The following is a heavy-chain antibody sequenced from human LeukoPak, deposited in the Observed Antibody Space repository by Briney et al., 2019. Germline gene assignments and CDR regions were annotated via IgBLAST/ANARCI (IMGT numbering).Heavy chain of an antibody. V-gene: IGHV1-69*05. D-gene: IGHD6-13*01. CDR3: ARGWAAAPPDY. CDR2: IIPIFGTA. Sequence: SVKVSCKASGGTFSSYAIRWVRQAPGQGLEWMGRIIPIFGTANYAQKFQGRVTITTDESTSTAYMELSSLRSEDTAVYYCARGWAAAPPDYWGQGTLVTVSS. J-gene: IGHJ4*02. CDR1: GGTFSSYA.